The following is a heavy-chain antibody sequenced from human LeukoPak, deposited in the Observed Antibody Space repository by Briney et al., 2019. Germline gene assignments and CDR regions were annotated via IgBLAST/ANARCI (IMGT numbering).Heavy chain of an antibody. CDR1: GGSISSYY. V-gene: IGHV4-59*01. Sequence: SETLSLTCTVSGGSISSYYWSWIRQPPGKGLEWIGYIYYSGSTNYNPSLKSRVTISVDTSKNQFSLKLSSVTAADTAIFYCARGNGGYAAYWGQGTLVTVSS. D-gene: IGHD5-12*01. CDR2: IYYSGST. J-gene: IGHJ4*02. CDR3: ARGNGGYAAY.